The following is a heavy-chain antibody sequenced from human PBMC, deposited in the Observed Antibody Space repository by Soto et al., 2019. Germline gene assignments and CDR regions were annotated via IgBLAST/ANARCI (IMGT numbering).Heavy chain of an antibody. Sequence: TLSVTRTVSCDSISSGDYYWSWIRQHPGKGLEWIGYIYYSGLTYYNPSLKSRVSISVDTSKNQVFLNLNSVTDADTAVYFCARDRATGAPFDFCGQATLV. V-gene: IGHV4-31*03. CDR1: CDSISSGDYY. J-gene: IGHJ4*02. CDR3: ARDRATGAPFDF. CDR2: IYYSGLT. D-gene: IGHD1-1*01.